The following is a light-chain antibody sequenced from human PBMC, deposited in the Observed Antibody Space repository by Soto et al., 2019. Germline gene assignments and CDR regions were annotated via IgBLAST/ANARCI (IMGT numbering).Light chain of an antibody. Sequence: EIVLTQSPGTLSMSPGERATLSCRASQSVSSSYLAWYQQKPGQAPRLLIYGASGRATGITDRFSGSGSGTDLTLTISRLEPEDFAVYYCQQYSSSPFTFGGGTKVEIK. CDR3: QQYSSSPFT. J-gene: IGKJ4*01. CDR2: GAS. V-gene: IGKV3-20*01. CDR1: QSVSSSY.